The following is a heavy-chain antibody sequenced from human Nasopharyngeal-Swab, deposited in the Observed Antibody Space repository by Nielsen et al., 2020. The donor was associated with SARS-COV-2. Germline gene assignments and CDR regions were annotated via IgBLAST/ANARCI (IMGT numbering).Heavy chain of an antibody. Sequence: ASVKVSCKAFGYTFTTYGISWVRQAPGQGLEWMGWISVYNGNTNYAQKLQGRVTMTTDTSTSTAYMELRGLRSDDTAVYYCARATSSGWTEYFQHWGQGTLVTVSS. CDR1: GYTFTTYG. J-gene: IGHJ1*01. CDR3: ARATSSGWTEYFQH. CDR2: ISVYNGNT. V-gene: IGHV1-18*01. D-gene: IGHD6-19*01.